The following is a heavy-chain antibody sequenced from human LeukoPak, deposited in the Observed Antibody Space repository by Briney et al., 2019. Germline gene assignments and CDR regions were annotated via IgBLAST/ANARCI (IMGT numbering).Heavy chain of an antibody. CDR2: IQKDGSEK. CDR1: GFAFSSYW. CDR3: AELGITMIGGV. D-gene: IGHD3-10*02. J-gene: IGHJ6*04. Sequence: PGGSLRLSCAASGFAFSSYWMSWVRQAPGKGLEWVANIQKDGSEKFYVDSVKGRFTISRDNAKNSLYLQMNSLRAEDTAVYYCAELGITMIGGVWGKGTTVTISS. V-gene: IGHV3-7*01.